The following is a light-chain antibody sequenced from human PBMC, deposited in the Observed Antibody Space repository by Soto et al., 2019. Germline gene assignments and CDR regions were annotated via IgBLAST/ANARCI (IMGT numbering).Light chain of an antibody. Sequence: QSALTQPASVSGSPEQSITISCTGTSSDVEAYNLVSWYQQHPGKAPRLIIYEGSKRPSGISHRFSGSKSDNTASLTISGLRAEDEAHYHCCSYAGSRTFVFGGGTKLTVL. CDR2: EGS. J-gene: IGLJ3*02. V-gene: IGLV2-23*01. CDR3: CSYAGSRTFV. CDR1: SSDVEAYNL.